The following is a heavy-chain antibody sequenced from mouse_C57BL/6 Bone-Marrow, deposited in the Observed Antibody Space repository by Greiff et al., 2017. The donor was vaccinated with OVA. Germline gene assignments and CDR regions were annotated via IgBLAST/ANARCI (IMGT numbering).Heavy chain of an antibody. CDR1: GFTFSSYT. Sequence: VQLKESGGGLVKPGGSLKLSCAASGFTFSSYTMSWVRQTPEKRLEWVATISGGGGNTYYPDSVKGRFTISRDNAKNTLYLQMSSLRSEDTALYYCARRGYYYAMDYWGQGTSVTVSS. J-gene: IGHJ4*01. V-gene: IGHV5-9*01. CDR3: ARRGYYYAMDY. CDR2: ISGGGGNT.